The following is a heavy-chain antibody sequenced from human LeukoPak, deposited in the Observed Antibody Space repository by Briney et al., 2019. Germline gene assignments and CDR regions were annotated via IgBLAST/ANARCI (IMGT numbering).Heavy chain of an antibody. D-gene: IGHD6-13*01. Sequence: PGGSLRLSCAASGFTFSSYAMSWVRQAPGKGLEWVSAISGSGGSTYYADSVKGRFTISRDNAKNSLYLQMNSLRAEDTAVYYCAKSGPDRFYSSSWYWGRSGWYYFDYWGQGTLVTVSS. CDR2: ISGSGGST. V-gene: IGHV3-23*01. J-gene: IGHJ4*02. CDR3: AKSGPDRFYSSSWYWGRSGWYYFDY. CDR1: GFTFSSYA.